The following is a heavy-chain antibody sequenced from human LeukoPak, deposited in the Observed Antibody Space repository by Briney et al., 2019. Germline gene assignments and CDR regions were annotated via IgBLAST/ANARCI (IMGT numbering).Heavy chain of an antibody. Sequence: SETLSLTCTVSGYSISSGYYWGWIRQPPGKGLEWIGSIYHSGSTYYYPSLKSRVTISVDTSKNQLSLKLSSVTAADTAVYCCASSAKGGIVGATYYFDYWGQGTLVTVSS. V-gene: IGHV4-38-2*02. CDR1: GYSISSGYY. J-gene: IGHJ4*02. CDR2: IYHSGST. D-gene: IGHD1-26*01. CDR3: ASSAKGGIVGATYYFDY.